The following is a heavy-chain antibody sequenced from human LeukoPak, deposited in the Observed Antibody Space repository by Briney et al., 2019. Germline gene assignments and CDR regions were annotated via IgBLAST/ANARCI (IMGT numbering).Heavy chain of an antibody. CDR1: GGSFSGYY. V-gene: IGHV4-34*01. D-gene: IGHD3-22*01. Sequence: SETLSLTCAVYGGSFSGYYWSWIRQPPGKGLEWIGEINHSGSTNYNPSLKSRVTISVDTSKSQFSLKLSSVTAADTAVYYCARKLGYYYDSTFDYWGQGTLVTVSS. J-gene: IGHJ4*02. CDR2: INHSGST. CDR3: ARKLGYYYDSTFDY.